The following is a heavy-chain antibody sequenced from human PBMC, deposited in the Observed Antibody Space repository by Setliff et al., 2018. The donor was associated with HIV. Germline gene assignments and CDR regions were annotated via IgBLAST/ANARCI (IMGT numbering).Heavy chain of an antibody. J-gene: IGHJ5*02. Sequence: SETLSLTCRVSGDSIGTYYWNWIRQTPGKRLEWIGFFYYGGSTDYNPALKNRVAISVDTSRNRVSLKMTSVTAADTAVYYCARARLLGGFLSWGRGALVTVSS. V-gene: IGHV4-59*01. CDR3: ARARLLGGFLS. CDR2: FYYGGST. D-gene: IGHD7-27*01. CDR1: GDSIGTYY.